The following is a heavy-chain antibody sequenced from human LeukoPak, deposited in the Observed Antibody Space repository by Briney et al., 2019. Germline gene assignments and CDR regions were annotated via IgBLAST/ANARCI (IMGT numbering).Heavy chain of an antibody. J-gene: IGHJ3*02. CDR2: IYPYSGDT. CDR1: GYTFTVYY. D-gene: IGHD6-6*01. V-gene: IGHV1-2*02. Sequence: GASVKVSCTASGYTFTVYYIHWVRQAPGQGLEWMGWIYPYSGDTNYAQNFQGRVTMTRDTSISTAYMELSSLKSDDTAVYYCARDRNSGSSLDIWGQGTMLTVSS. CDR3: ARDRNSGSSLDI.